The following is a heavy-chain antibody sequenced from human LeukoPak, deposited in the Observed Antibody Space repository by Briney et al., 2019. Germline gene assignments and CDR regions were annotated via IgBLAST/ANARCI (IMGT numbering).Heavy chain of an antibody. J-gene: IGHJ4*02. CDR1: GFTFSSYS. CDR3: ARGPQRDYDILTGYYPFDY. Sequence: GGSLRLSCAASGFTFSSYSMNCVRQAPGKGLEWVSSISSSSSYIYYADSVKGRFTISRDNAKNSLYLQMNSLRAEDTAVYYCARGPQRDYDILTGYYPFDYWGQGTLVTVSS. V-gene: IGHV3-21*01. D-gene: IGHD3-9*01. CDR2: ISSSSSYI.